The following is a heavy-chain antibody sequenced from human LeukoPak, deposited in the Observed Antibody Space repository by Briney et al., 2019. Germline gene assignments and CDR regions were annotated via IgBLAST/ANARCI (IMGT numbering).Heavy chain of an antibody. CDR2: ISYDGSNK. D-gene: IGHD2-2*01. CDR1: GFTFSSYA. J-gene: IGHJ3*02. CDR3: ARDGDIVVVPAAYGGDAFDI. V-gene: IGHV3-30-3*01. Sequence: PGGSLRLSCAASGFTFSSYAMHWVRQAPGKGLEWVAVISYDGSNKYYADSVKGRFTISRDNSKNTLYLQMNSLRAEDTAVYCCARDGDIVVVPAAYGGDAFDIWGQGTMVTVSS.